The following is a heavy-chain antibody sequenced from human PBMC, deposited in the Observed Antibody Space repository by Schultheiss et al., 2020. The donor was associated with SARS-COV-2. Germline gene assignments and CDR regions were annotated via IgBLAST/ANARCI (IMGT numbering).Heavy chain of an antibody. D-gene: IGHD3-3*01. Sequence: SQTLSLTCTVSGGSISSYYWSWIRQPPGKGLEWIGYIYYSGSTNYNPSLKSRVTISVDTSKNQFSLKLSSVTAADTAVYYCARGGRFLGFDYWGQGTLVTVSS. CDR3: ARGGRFLGFDY. CDR2: IYYSGST. J-gene: IGHJ4*02. CDR1: GGSISSYY. V-gene: IGHV4-59*08.